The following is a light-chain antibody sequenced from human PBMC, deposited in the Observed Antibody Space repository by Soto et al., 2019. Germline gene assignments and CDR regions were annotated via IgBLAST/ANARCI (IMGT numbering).Light chain of an antibody. Sequence: EIVMTQSPATLSVSPGERATLSCRASQSITSNLVWYQQKPGQAPRLLIYGAFTRATGIPTRFSGSGSETEFTLTISSLQSEDFAVYYCQQYNMWPHTFGQGTKVDIK. J-gene: IGKJ2*01. CDR3: QQYNMWPHT. CDR2: GAF. V-gene: IGKV3-15*01. CDR1: QSITSN.